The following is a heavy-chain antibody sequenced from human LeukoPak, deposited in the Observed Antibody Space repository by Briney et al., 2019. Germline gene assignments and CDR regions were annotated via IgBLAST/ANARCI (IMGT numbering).Heavy chain of an antibody. Sequence: SETLSLTCAVSSYSISSGRNWGWVRQPPGKGLEWIGSLSHSGSIYYNPSLESRVTKSVDTSKNQFSLRLSSVTAADTAVYYCVRQRYVYGYCDSWGPGTLVTVSS. CDR2: LSHSGSI. CDR3: VRQRYVYGYCDS. CDR1: SYSISSGRN. D-gene: IGHD3-22*01. V-gene: IGHV4-38-2*01. J-gene: IGHJ4*02.